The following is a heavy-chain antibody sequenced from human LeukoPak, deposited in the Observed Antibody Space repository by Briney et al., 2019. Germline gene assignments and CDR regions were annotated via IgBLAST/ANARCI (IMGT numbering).Heavy chain of an antibody. Sequence: GGSLRLSCAASGFTFSSYGMHWVRQAPGKGLEWVAVISYDGSNKYYADSVKGRFTISRDNSKNTLYLQMNSLRAEDTAVYYCAKPPIKYSSSSSYYYYYMDVWGKGTTVTVSS. J-gene: IGHJ6*03. CDR1: GFTFSSYG. CDR2: ISYDGSNK. V-gene: IGHV3-30*18. D-gene: IGHD6-6*01. CDR3: AKPPIKYSSSSSYYYYYMDV.